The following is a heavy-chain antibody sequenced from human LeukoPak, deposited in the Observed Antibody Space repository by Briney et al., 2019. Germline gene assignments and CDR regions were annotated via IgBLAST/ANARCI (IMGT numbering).Heavy chain of an antibody. V-gene: IGHV1-2*06. Sequence: ASVKVSCKASGYTFTGYYMHWVRQAPGQGLGWMGRINPNSGGTNYAQKFQGRVTMTRDTSNSTAYMELSRLRSDDTAVYYCARDTGRSVGATDYWGQGTLVTVSS. CDR3: ARDTGRSVGATDY. J-gene: IGHJ4*02. CDR2: INPNSGGT. D-gene: IGHD1-26*01. CDR1: GYTFTGYY.